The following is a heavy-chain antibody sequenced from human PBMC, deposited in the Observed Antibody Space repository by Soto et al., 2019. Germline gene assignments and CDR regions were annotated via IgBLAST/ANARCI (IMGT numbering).Heavy chain of an antibody. Sequence: QVQLVQSEAEVKKPGSSVKVSCKASGGTFSSYAISWVRQAPGQGLEWMGGIIPIFGTANYAQKFQGRVTITADELTSTAYMELSSPRSEDTAVYYCARGPTRSNWFGPGGQGTLVTVSS. CDR3: ARGPTRSNWFGP. CDR2: IIPIFGTA. CDR1: GGTFSSYA. V-gene: IGHV1-69*12. J-gene: IGHJ5*02.